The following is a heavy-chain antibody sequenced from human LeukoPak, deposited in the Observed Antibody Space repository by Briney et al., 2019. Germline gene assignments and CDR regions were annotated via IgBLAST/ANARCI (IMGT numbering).Heavy chain of an antibody. CDR1: GFTFSSYA. J-gene: IGHJ4*02. CDR3: ARDIPPPVFYYDSSGYSDY. D-gene: IGHD3-22*01. CDR2: ISRSGSYI. V-gene: IGHV3-21*01. Sequence: GGSLRLSCAASGFTFSSYAMSRVRQAPGKGLEWVSSISRSGSYISYADSVEGRFTISRDNAKNSLYLQMNSLRAEDTAVYYCARDIPPPVFYYDSSGYSDYWGQGTLVTVSS.